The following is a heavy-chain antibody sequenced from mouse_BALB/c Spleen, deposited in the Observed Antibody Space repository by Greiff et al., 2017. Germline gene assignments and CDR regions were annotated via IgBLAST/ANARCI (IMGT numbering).Heavy chain of an antibody. D-gene: IGHD2-1*01. J-gene: IGHJ4*01. CDR1: GYTFSSYW. CDR2: ILPGSGST. Sequence: VHLVESGAELMKPGASVKISCKATGYTFSSYWIEWVKQRPGHGLEWIGEILPGSGSTNYNEKFKGKATFTADTSSNTAYMQLSSLTSEDSAVYYCARGGNYEDYAMDYWGQGTSVTVSS. CDR3: ARGGNYEDYAMDY. V-gene: IGHV1-9*01.